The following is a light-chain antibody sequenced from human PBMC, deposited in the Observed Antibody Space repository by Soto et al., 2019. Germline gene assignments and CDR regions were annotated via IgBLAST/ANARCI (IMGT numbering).Light chain of an antibody. CDR3: CSYTQINSPGWV. CDR2: EVN. J-gene: IGLJ3*02. CDR1: SNDVGSYNL. V-gene: IGLV2-23*02. Sequence: QSALTQPASVSGSPGQSITISCTGTSNDVGSYNLVSWFQQRPGKAPKLIIYEVNRRPSGLSDRFSGSKSGIAASLTISGLQAEDEADYYCCSYTQINSPGWVFSGGTKVTVL.